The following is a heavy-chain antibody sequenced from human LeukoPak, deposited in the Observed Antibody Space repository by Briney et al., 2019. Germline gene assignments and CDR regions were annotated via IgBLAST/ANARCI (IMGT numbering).Heavy chain of an antibody. CDR1: GFTFSSYG. CDR3: AMKAVPRPRLHDAFDF. J-gene: IGHJ3*01. V-gene: IGHV3-30*02. Sequence: GGSLRLSCAASGFTFSSYGMHWVRQAPGKGLEWVAFIRYDGSNKYYADSVKGQSTICRDTSKKPLYLQMNSLRADDTAIYYCAMKAVPRPRLHDAFDFWGQGTVVTVSS. CDR2: IRYDGSNK. D-gene: IGHD5-24*01.